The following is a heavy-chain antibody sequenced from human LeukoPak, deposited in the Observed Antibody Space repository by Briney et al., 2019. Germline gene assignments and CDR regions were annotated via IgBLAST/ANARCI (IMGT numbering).Heavy chain of an antibody. CDR1: GFTVSINY. Sequence: PGGSLRLSCEASGFTVSINYMTWVRQSPGRGLEWVSVIYNGGSTYYADSVKGRFTISRDNSKNTLYLQMNSLRAEDTAVYYCARDDIAVAGKDYWGQGTLVTVSS. CDR3: ARDDIAVAGKDY. J-gene: IGHJ4*02. D-gene: IGHD6-19*01. V-gene: IGHV3-66*01. CDR2: IYNGGST.